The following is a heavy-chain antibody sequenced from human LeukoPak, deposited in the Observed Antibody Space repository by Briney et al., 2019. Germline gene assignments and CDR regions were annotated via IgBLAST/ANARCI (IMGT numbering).Heavy chain of an antibody. CDR2: TSYDGSNR. CDR3: AKDLEDSGGYYGRYHYGMDV. D-gene: IGHD3-22*01. CDR1: GFTFSSYG. Sequence: GGSLRLSCAASGFTFSSYGMHWVRQAPGKGLECVAVTSYDGSNRYYADTVKGRFTISRDNSKNTLDLQMNSLRAEDTAMYYCAKDLEDSGGYYGRYHYGMDVWGQGTTVTVSS. V-gene: IGHV3-30*18. J-gene: IGHJ6*02.